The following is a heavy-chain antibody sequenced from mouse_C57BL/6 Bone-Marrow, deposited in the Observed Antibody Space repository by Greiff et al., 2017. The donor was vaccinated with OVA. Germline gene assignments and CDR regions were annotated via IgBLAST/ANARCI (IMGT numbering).Heavy chain of an antibody. V-gene: IGHV1-64*01. J-gene: IGHJ2*01. D-gene: IGHD2-1*01. Sequence: VQLQQPGAELVKPGASVKLSCKASGYTFTSYWMHWVKQRPGQGLEWIGMIHPNSGSTNYNEKLKSKATLTVDKSSSTAYMQLSSLTSEDSAVYYCARGARVNPPPYWGQGTTLTVSS. CDR3: ARGARVNPPPY. CDR1: GYTFTSYW. CDR2: IHPNSGST.